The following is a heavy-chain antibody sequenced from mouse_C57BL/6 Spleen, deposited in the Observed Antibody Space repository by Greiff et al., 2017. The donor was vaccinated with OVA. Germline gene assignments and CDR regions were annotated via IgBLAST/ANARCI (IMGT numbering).Heavy chain of an antibody. J-gene: IGHJ3*01. CDR2: ISDGGSYT. CDR3: ARDGGGAWFAY. V-gene: IGHV5-4*01. Sequence: EVQLQESGGGLVKPGGSLKLSCAASGFTFSSYAMSWVRQTPEKRLEWVATISDGGSYTYYPDTVKGRFTISRDNAKNNLYLQMSHLKSEDTAMYYCARDGGGAWFAYWGQGTLVTVSA. CDR1: GFTFSSYA.